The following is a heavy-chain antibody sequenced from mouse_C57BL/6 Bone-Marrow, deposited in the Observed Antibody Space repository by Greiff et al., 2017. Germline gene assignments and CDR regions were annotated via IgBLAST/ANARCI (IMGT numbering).Heavy chain of an antibody. D-gene: IGHD1-1*01. Sequence: QVQLQQPGAELVMPGASVKLSCKASGYTFTSYWMHWVKQRPGQGLEWIGEIDPSDSYTNYNQKFKGKSTLTVDKSSSTAYMQLSSLTSEDSAVYYCARRDTTVVEGFAYWGQGTLVTVSA. V-gene: IGHV1-69*01. J-gene: IGHJ3*01. CDR3: ARRDTTVVEGFAY. CDR1: GYTFTSYW. CDR2: IDPSDSYT.